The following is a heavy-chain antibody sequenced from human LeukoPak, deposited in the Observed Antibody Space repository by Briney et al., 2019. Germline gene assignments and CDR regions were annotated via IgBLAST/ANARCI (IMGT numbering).Heavy chain of an antibody. CDR2: INHSGST. CDR1: GGSFSGYY. Sequence: SETLSLTCAVYGGSFSGYYWSWIRQPPGRGLEWIGEINHSGSTNYNPSLKSRVTISVDTSKNQFSLRLSSVTAADTAVYYCARGSDVAFDIWGQGTMVTVSS. CDR3: ARGSDVAFDI. J-gene: IGHJ3*02. V-gene: IGHV4-34*01.